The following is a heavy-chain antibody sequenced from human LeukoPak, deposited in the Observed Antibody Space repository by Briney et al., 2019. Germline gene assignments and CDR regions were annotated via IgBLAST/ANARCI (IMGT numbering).Heavy chain of an antibody. Sequence: GGSLRLSCAASGFTFSSYAMSWVRQAPGKGLEWVSAISGSGGSTYYADSVKGRFTISRDNSKNTLYLQMTSLRAEDTALYYCARDKTTLVTVDAFDIWGQGTMVTVSS. CDR3: ARDKTTLVTVDAFDI. CDR2: ISGSGGST. V-gene: IGHV3-23*01. D-gene: IGHD5-18*01. CDR1: GFTFSSYA. J-gene: IGHJ3*02.